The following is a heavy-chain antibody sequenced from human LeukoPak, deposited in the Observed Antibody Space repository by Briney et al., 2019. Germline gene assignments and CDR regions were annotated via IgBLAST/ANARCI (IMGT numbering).Heavy chain of an antibody. V-gene: IGHV4-61*01. J-gene: IGHJ2*01. CDR1: GGSISISSYY. D-gene: IGHD5-18*01. CDR2: VFYSGKT. CDR3: ARSKKDTARLRYWYFDP. Sequence: SETLSLTCTVSGGSISISSYYWSWIRQSPGKGLEWIGYVFYSGKTDYSPSLRSRVSMSVDTSKNQFSLKVTSVTAADTAVYYCARSKKDTARLRYWYFDPWGRGTLVTVSS.